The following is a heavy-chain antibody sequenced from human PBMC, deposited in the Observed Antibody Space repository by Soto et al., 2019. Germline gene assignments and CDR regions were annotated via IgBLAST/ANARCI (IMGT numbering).Heavy chain of an antibody. J-gene: IGHJ5*02. CDR3: ASGGNWFDP. CDR2: MYYNGNI. Sequence: LSLTCNVSGGSISNYYWTWVRQSPEKGLEWIGYMYYNGNINYNPSLKSRVTISIDTSKNQFSLTLKSVTAADTAVYYCASGGNWFDPWGQGVLVTVSS. V-gene: IGHV4-59*01. D-gene: IGHD3-16*01. CDR1: GGSISNYY.